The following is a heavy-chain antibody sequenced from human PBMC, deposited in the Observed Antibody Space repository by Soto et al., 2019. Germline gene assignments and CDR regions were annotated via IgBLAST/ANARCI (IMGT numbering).Heavy chain of an antibody. CDR1: GFTVSGHY. J-gene: IGHJ4*02. V-gene: IGHV3-66*01. Sequence: EVQLVESGGGLVQPGGSLRLSCAASGFTVSGHYMSWVRQAPGKGLEWVSVIYSGGSTYYANSVTGRFTISRDNSRNTVYLKINRLRAEGTAVYYCSRDRAISDYRSSGGLGLCGQGTRVSVSS. D-gene: IGHD3-10*01. CDR3: SRDRAISDYRSSGGLGL. CDR2: IYSGGST.